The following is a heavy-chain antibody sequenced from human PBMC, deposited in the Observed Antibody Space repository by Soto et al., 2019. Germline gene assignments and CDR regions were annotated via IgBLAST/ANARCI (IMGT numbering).Heavy chain of an antibody. CDR1: GFTFSSYG. J-gene: IGHJ3*02. CDR3: ARVRVVAATPGAFDI. Sequence: GGSLRLSCAASGFTFSSYGMHWVRQAPGKGLEWVAVIWYDGSNKYYADSVKGRFTISRDNSKNTLYLQMNSLRAEDTAVYYCARVRVVAATPGAFDIWGQGTMVTISS. CDR2: IWYDGSNK. V-gene: IGHV3-33*01. D-gene: IGHD2-15*01.